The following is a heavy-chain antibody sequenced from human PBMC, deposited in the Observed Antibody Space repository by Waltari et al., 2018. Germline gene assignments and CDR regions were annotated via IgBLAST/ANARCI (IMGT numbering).Heavy chain of an antibody. D-gene: IGHD3-22*01. CDR1: GYTLTDLS. V-gene: IGHV1-24*01. J-gene: IGHJ6*02. CDR3: ATAYYDSSGYRVPNYYGMDV. CDR2: FDPEDGET. Sequence: QVQLVQSGAEVKKPGASVKVSCKVSGYTLTDLSMHWVRQAPGKGLGWMGGFDPEDGETIYAQKFQGRVTMTEDTSTDTAYMELSSLRSEDTAVYYCATAYYDSSGYRVPNYYGMDVWGQGTTVAVSS.